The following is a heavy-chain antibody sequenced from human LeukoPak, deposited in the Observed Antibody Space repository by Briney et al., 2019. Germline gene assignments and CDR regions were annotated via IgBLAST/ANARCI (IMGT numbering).Heavy chain of an antibody. CDR3: AKMAGSGYYFYMDV. Sequence: PAGGSLRLSCAASGFTFDDYGMSWVRQAPGKGLEWVSGINWNGGSTGYADSVKGRFTISRDNAKNSLYLQMNSLRAEDTALYHCAKMAGSGYYFYMDVWGKGTTVTISS. CDR2: INWNGGST. V-gene: IGHV3-20*01. D-gene: IGHD3-10*01. J-gene: IGHJ6*03. CDR1: GFTFDDYG.